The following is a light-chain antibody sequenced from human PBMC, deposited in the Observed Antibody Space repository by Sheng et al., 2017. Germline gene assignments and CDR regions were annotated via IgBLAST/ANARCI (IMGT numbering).Light chain of an antibody. CDR2: DVS. V-gene: IGKV3D-11*02. CDR1: QSVGTY. CDR3: QQRTSWQVT. Sequence: IVLTQSPATLSLSPGERATLSCRASQSVGTYLAWFQQRPGQPPRLLMYDVSKRVTGIPARFRGSGSGADFTLIISDVESDDVGTYYCQQRTSWQVTFGPGTKIEI. J-gene: IGKJ4*01.